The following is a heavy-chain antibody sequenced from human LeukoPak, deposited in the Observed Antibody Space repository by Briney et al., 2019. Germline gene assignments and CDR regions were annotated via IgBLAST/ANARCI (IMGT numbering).Heavy chain of an antibody. Sequence: SETLSLTCTVSGASISSHYWSWIRQPPEKRLEWIGYVHYSGSTNYNPSLPSRVTMSIDTSVNQFSLKLNSVTAADTAVYYCARYRRDNTYFLDYWGQGTLVTVSS. CDR3: ARYRRDNTYFLDY. D-gene: IGHD2-2*02. V-gene: IGHV4-59*11. CDR2: VHYSGST. J-gene: IGHJ4*02. CDR1: GASISSHY.